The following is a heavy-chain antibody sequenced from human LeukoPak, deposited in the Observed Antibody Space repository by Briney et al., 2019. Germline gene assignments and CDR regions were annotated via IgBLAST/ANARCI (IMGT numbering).Heavy chain of an antibody. D-gene: IGHD3-22*01. CDR3: AKTHDRYFDY. CDR2: ISGGGGST. Sequence: GGSLRLSCAASGFTFSSYAMSWVRQAPGKGLEWASAISGGGGSTYYADSVKGRFTISRDNSKNTLYLQMNSLRAEDTAAYYCAKTHDRYFDYWGQGTLVTVSS. V-gene: IGHV3-23*01. J-gene: IGHJ4*02. CDR1: GFTFSSYA.